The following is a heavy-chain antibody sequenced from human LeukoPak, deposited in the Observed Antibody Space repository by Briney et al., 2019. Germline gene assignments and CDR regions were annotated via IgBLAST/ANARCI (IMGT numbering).Heavy chain of an antibody. V-gene: IGHV4-61*02. J-gene: IGHJ4*02. D-gene: IGHD3-10*01. Sequence: SQTLSLTCTVSGGSISSGSYYWSWIRQPAGKGLEWIGRIYTSGSTNYNPSLKSRVTISVDTSKNQFSLKLSSVTAADTAAYYCARLYFGELLYFDYWGQGTLVTVSS. CDR3: ARLYFGELLYFDY. CDR1: GGSISSGSYY. CDR2: IYTSGST.